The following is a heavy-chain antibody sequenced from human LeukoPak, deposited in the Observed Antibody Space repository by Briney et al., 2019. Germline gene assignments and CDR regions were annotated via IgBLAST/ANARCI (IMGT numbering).Heavy chain of an antibody. Sequence: GSLRLSCAASGFTFSSYEMNWVRQAPGKGLEWVSYISSSGSTIYYADSVKGRFTISRDNAKNSLYLQMNSLRAEDTAVYFCAELGITMIGGVWGKGTTVTISS. V-gene: IGHV3-48*03. D-gene: IGHD3-10*02. CDR1: GFTFSSYE. CDR3: AELGITMIGGV. CDR2: ISSSGSTI. J-gene: IGHJ6*04.